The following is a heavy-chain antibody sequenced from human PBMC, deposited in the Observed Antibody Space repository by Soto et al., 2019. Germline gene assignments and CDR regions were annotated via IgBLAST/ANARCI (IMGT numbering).Heavy chain of an antibody. CDR2: INPTGGAA. CDR1: GYTFSGYY. J-gene: IGHJ4*02. D-gene: IGHD3-22*01. Sequence: ASVKVSCKASGYTFSGYYLHWVRQAPGQGLEWMGVINPTGGAAIFAQKVRGRVAMTRDTSTSTVYMELSGLISEDTAVYYCAGGARNPFFYDGSGLWYIDQWGPGTLVTVSS. CDR3: AGGARNPFFYDGSGLWYIDQ. V-gene: IGHV1-46*01.